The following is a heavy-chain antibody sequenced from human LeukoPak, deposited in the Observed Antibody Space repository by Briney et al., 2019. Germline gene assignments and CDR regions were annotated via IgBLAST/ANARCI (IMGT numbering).Heavy chain of an antibody. CDR2: IYPGDSDT. J-gene: IGHJ6*03. CDR3: ARTSPALGSSSSYYMDV. Sequence: GESLKISCKGSGYSFTSYWIGWVRQMPGKGLEWMGIIYPGDSDTRYSPSFQGQVTISADKSISTAYLQWSSLKASDTAMYCCARTSPALGSSSSYYMDVWGKGTTVTVSS. CDR1: GYSFTSYW. D-gene: IGHD6-13*01. V-gene: IGHV5-51*01.